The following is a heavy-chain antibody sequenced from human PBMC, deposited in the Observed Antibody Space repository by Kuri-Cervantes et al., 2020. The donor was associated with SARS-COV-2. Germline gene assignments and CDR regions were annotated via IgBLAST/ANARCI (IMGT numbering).Heavy chain of an antibody. CDR2: FDPEDGET. V-gene: IGHV1-24*01. D-gene: IGHD2-2*01. Sequence: ASVKVSCKVSGYTLTELSMHWVRQAPGKGLEWMGGFDPEDGETIYAQKFQGRVTITADKSTSTAYMELSSLRSEDTAVYYCARGRWYCSSTSCYAPAKYGMDVWGQGTTVTVSS. CDR1: GYTLTELS. J-gene: IGHJ6*02. CDR3: ARGRWYCSSTSCYAPAKYGMDV.